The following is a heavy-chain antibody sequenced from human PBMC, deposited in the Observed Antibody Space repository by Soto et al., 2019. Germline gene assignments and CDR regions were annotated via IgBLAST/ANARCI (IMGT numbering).Heavy chain of an antibody. J-gene: IGHJ6*02. D-gene: IGHD3-16*01. Sequence: QVQLVQSGAEVKKPGASVKVSCKASGYTFTSYDINWVRQATGQGLEWLGWRNPNSGNTGYAQKFQGRVTMTRNTSISTAYMELSSLRSEDTAVYYCARTGAYTVVGFYYYYGMDVWGQGTTVTVSS. CDR3: ARTGAYTVVGFYYYYGMDV. V-gene: IGHV1-8*01. CDR1: GYTFTSYD. CDR2: RNPNSGNT.